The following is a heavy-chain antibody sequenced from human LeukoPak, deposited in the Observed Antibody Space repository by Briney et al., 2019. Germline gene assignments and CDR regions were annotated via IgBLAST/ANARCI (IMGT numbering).Heavy chain of an antibody. Sequence: PGGSLRLSCAASRFTFSSYEMNWVRQAPGKGLEWVSYISSSSSYIYYADSVKGRFTISRDNAKNSLYLQMNSLRAEDTAVYYCARDEDDSSGYFRGSDYWGQGTLVTVSS. CDR2: ISSSSSYI. V-gene: IGHV3-21*05. D-gene: IGHD3-22*01. CDR3: ARDEDDSSGYFRGSDY. CDR1: RFTFSSYE. J-gene: IGHJ4*02.